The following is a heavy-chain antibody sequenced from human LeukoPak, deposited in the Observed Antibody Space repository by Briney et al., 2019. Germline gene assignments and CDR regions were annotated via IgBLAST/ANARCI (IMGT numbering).Heavy chain of an antibody. J-gene: IGHJ4*02. CDR3: VKEVNAAFLSHYGDNINY. D-gene: IGHD2-21*02. CDR2: NSSGT. V-gene: IGHV3-23*01. Sequence: NSSGTYYADSVKGRFTISRDNSKNTLNLQMNSLRAEDTAVNYCVKEVNAAFLSHYGDNINYWGQGTLVTVSS.